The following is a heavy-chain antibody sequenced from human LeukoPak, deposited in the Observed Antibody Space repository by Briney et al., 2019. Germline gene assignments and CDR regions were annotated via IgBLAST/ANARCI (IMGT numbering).Heavy chain of an antibody. J-gene: IGHJ4*02. D-gene: IGHD3-10*01. CDR2: ISYDGSNK. Sequence: GGSLRLSCAAPGFTFSDCAVHWVRQAPGKGLEWVALISYDGSNKYYADSVKSRFTISRDNSKNTMSLQMNSLRREDTAVYYCASRTNSGPPFWGQGTLVTVSS. CDR1: GFTFSDCA. V-gene: IGHV3-30-3*01. CDR3: ASRTNSGPPF.